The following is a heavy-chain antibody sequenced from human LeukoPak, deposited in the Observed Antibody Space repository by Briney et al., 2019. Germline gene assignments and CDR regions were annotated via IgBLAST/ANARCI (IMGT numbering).Heavy chain of an antibody. J-gene: IGHJ6*03. Sequence: SETLSLTCTVSGGSISSYYWSWIRQPPGKGLEWIGYIYYSGSTNYNPSLKSRVTISVDTSKNQFSLKLSSVTAADTAVYYCAREKDCSSTSCYRGYYYMDVWGKGTTVTVSS. CDR1: GGSISSYY. CDR2: IYYSGST. V-gene: IGHV4-59*12. D-gene: IGHD2-2*01. CDR3: AREKDCSSTSCYRGYYYMDV.